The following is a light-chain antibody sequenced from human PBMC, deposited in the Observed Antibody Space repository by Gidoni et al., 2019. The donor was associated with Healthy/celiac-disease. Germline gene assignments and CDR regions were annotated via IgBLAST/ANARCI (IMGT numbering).Light chain of an antibody. CDR1: SSDVGGYNY. V-gene: IGLV2-14*01. J-gene: IGLJ1*01. Sequence: QSARTQPASVSGSPGQSITISCTGTSSDVGGYNYVSWYQQHPGKDPKLIIYEVSNRPSGVSTRFSGSKSGNTASLTISGLQAEDEADYYCSSYTSSSTLVFGTGTKVTVL. CDR2: EVS. CDR3: SSYTSSSTLV.